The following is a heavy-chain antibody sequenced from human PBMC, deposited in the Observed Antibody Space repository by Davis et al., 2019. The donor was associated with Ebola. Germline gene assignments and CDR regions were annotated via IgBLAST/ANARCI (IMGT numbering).Heavy chain of an antibody. J-gene: IGHJ4*02. CDR2: ISSSSSYI. CDR1: GFTFSSYS. CDR3: ARGQGRLQLPDY. D-gene: IGHD5-24*01. V-gene: IGHV3-21*01. Sequence: GESLKISCAASGFTFSSYSMNWVRQAPGKGLEWVSSISSSSSYIYYADSVKGRFTISRDNAKNSLYLQMNSLRAEDTAVYYCARGQGRLQLPDYWGQGTLVTVSS.